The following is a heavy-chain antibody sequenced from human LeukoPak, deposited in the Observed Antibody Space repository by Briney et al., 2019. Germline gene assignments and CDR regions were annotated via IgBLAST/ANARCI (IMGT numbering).Heavy chain of an antibody. CDR3: ARGDWSNY. CDR2: INHSGST. J-gene: IGHJ4*02. CDR1: GGSISSSSYY. V-gene: IGHV4-39*07. D-gene: IGHD3/OR15-3a*01. Sequence: SETLSLTCTVSGGSISSSSYYWGWIRQPPGKGLEWIGEINHSGSTNYNPSLKSRVTISVDTSKNQFSLKLSSVTAADTAVYYCARGDWSNYWGQGTLVTVSS.